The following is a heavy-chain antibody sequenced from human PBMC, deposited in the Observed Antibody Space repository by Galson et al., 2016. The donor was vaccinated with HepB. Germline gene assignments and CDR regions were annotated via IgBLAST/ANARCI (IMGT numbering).Heavy chain of an antibody. Sequence: SVKVSCKASGYNLASYGIFWVRQAPGQGLEWMGWITSYNGNTNYAQKFQGRVTMTTDTSTSTTYMELTSLRSDDTAVYYCVRNLGFGEFDWWGQGTLVIVSS. CDR3: VRNLGFGEFDW. D-gene: IGHD3-10*01. V-gene: IGHV1-18*01. J-gene: IGHJ4*02. CDR2: ITSYNGNT. CDR1: GYNLASYG.